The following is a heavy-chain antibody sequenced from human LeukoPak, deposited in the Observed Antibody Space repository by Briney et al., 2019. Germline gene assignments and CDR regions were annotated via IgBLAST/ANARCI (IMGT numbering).Heavy chain of an antibody. Sequence: ASVKVSCKASGYTFTGYYMHWVRQAPGQGLEWMGWINSNTGATNYAQNFQGRVTMTRDTSISTAFMELSTLRSDDTAVYYCARDTHQWLLRLDYWGQGTLVTVSS. V-gene: IGHV1-2*02. J-gene: IGHJ4*02. CDR2: INSNTGAT. CDR1: GYTFTGYY. CDR3: ARDTHQWLLRLDY. D-gene: IGHD6-19*01.